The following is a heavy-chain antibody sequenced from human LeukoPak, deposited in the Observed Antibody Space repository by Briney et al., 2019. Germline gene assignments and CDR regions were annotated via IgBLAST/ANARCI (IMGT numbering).Heavy chain of an antibody. J-gene: IGHJ6*03. CDR3: ARDTSTDGYYYYMDV. Sequence: SETLSLTCTVSGGSISNYYWSWIRQPPGKGLEWIGYIYYSGSTNYNPSLKSRVTISVDTSKNQFSLKLSSVTAADTAVYYCARDTSTDGYYYYMDVWGKGTTVTVSS. CDR2: IYYSGST. D-gene: IGHD5-12*01. V-gene: IGHV4-59*12. CDR1: GGSISNYY.